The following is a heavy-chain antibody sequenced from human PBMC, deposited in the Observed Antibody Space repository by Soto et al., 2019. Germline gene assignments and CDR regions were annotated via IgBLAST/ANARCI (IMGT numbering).Heavy chain of an antibody. CDR3: ASVYYYDSSGYYPEYFDY. J-gene: IGHJ4*02. Sequence: PGGSLRLSCAASGFTFSSYSMNWVRQAPGKGLEWVSSISSSSSYIYYADSVKGRFTISRDNAKNSLYLQMNSLRAEDTAVYYCASVYYYDSSGYYPEYFDYWGQGTLVTVSS. V-gene: IGHV3-21*01. CDR1: GFTFSSYS. CDR2: ISSSSSYI. D-gene: IGHD3-22*01.